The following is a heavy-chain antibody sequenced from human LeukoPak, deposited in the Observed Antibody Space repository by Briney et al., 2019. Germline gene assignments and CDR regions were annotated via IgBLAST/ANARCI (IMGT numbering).Heavy chain of an antibody. V-gene: IGHV3-23*01. CDR1: GFTVSSNY. J-gene: IGHJ4*02. D-gene: IGHD6-19*01. CDR2: IDNSGGST. CDR3: AKCGSGWSHFDY. Sequence: LSGGSLRLSCAASGFTVSSNYMSWVRQAPGEGLEWVSTIDNSGGSTYYADSVKGRFTISRDNSKNTLYPQMNSLRVEDTAVYYCAKCGSGWSHFDYCGQGTLVTVSS.